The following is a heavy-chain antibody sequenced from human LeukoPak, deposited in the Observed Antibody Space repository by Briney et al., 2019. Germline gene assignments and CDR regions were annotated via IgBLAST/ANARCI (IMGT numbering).Heavy chain of an antibody. D-gene: IGHD2-15*01. CDR3: ARGQYCSGGSCYAPFDY. CDR1: GGSFSGYY. Sequence: SETLSLTCAVYGGSFSGYYWSWIRQPPGKGLEWIGEINHSGSTNYNPSLKSRVTISVDTSKNQFSLKLSSVTAADTAVYYCARGQYCSGGSCYAPFDYWGQGTLVTVSS. J-gene: IGHJ4*02. V-gene: IGHV4-34*01. CDR2: INHSGST.